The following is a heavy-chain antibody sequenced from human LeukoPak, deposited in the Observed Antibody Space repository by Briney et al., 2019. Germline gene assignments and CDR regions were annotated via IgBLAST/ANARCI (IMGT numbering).Heavy chain of an antibody. CDR3: AKSRGSGGFFYFDY. CDR2: ISGSGGST. D-gene: IGHD3-10*01. CDR1: GFTFSSYA. V-gene: IGHV3-23*01. Sequence: PGGSLRLSCAASGFTFSSYAMTWVRQAPGKGLEWVSGISGSGGSTYYADSVKGRFTISRDNSKNTVYVQMNSLRAEDTAVYYCAKSRGSGGFFYFDYWGQGNLVTVSS. J-gene: IGHJ4*02.